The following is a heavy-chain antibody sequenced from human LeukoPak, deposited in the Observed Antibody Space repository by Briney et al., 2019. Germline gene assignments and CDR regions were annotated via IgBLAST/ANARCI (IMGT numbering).Heavy chain of an antibody. V-gene: IGHV3-23*01. CDR3: VMGYDPENGRLDY. Sequence: GGSLRLSCAASGFTFSSYAMSWVRQAPGKGQEWVSAISGSGGSTYYADSVKGRFTISRDNSKNTLYLQMSSLRSEDTAVYYCVMGYDPENGRLDYWGQGTLVTVSS. J-gene: IGHJ4*02. D-gene: IGHD1-26*01. CDR2: ISGSGGST. CDR1: GFTFSSYA.